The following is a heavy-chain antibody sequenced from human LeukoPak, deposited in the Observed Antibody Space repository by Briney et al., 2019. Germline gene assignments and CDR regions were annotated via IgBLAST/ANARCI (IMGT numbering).Heavy chain of an antibody. CDR1: GFTFSSYA. CDR2: ISGSGGST. V-gene: IGHV3-23*01. Sequence: GGSLRLSCAASGFTFSSYAMSWVRQAPGKGLEWVSAISGSGGSTYYADSVKGRFTISRDNSKNTLYPQMNSLRAEDTAVYYCAKDLGVGGPLGAGYWGQGTLVTVSS. CDR3: AKDLGVGGPLGAGY. D-gene: IGHD3-10*01. J-gene: IGHJ4*02.